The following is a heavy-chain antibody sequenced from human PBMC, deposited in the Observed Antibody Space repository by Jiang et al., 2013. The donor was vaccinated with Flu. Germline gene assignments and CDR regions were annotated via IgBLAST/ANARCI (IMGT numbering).Heavy chain of an antibody. CDR1: GGSISSGGYY. CDR3: AGDDYGDSGAFDV. CDR2: IYYSGST. Sequence: GPGLVKPSQTLSLTCTVSGGSISSGGYYWSWIRQHPGKALDWIGSIYYSGSTYYNPSLKSRVTISVDTSKNQFSLNLSSLTAADTAVYYCAGDDYGDSGAFDVWGPRDNGHRLF. V-gene: IGHV4-31*03. D-gene: IGHD4-17*01. J-gene: IGHJ3*01.